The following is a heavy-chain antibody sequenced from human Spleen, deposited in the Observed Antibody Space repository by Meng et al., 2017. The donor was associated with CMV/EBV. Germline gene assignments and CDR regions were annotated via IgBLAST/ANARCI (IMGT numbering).Heavy chain of an antibody. V-gene: IGHV4-31*02. CDR3: ARACSSTSCSWWFDP. CDR2: IYYSGST. CDR1: GGSISSGGYY. Sequence: GGSISSGGYYWSWIRQHPGKGLGWIGYIYYSGSTYYNPSLKSRVTISVDTSKNQFSLKLSSVTAADTAVYYCARACSSTSCSWWFDPWGQGTLVTVSS. J-gene: IGHJ5*02. D-gene: IGHD2-2*01.